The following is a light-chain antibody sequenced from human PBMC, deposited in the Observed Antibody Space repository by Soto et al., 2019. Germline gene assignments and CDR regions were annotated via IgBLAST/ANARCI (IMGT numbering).Light chain of an antibody. CDR1: QGISSY. CDR3: QQYYSYPSIT. Sequence: IRMTQSPSSFSASTGDRVTITFRASQGISSYLAWYQQKPGKAPKLLIYAASTLQSGVPSRFSGSGSGTDFTLTISCLQSEDFATYYCQQYYSYPSITFGQGTRLEIK. J-gene: IGKJ5*01. CDR2: AAS. V-gene: IGKV1-8*01.